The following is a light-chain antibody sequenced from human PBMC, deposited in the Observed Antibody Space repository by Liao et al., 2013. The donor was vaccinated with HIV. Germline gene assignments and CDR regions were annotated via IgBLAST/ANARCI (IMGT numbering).Light chain of an antibody. CDR3: QAWDSSTVV. CDR2: QDT. CDR1: KLGDKY. Sequence: ELTQPPSVSVSPGQTASITCSGDKLGDKYACWYQQKPGQSPVLVIYQDTKRPSGIPERFSGSNSGNTATLTISGTQAVDEADYYCQAWDSSTVVFGGGTKLTVL. V-gene: IGLV3-1*01. J-gene: IGLJ2*01.